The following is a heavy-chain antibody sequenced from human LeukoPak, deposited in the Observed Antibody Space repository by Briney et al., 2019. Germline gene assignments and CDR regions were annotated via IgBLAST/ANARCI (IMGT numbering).Heavy chain of an antibody. CDR3: ARGGWYYDCSDYTPTAVFDF. Sequence: SETLSLTCTVSGGSINNGDYYWGWIRQSPGKGLEWIGYIYYSGTTYYNPSLKSRVAISIDTSKNQFSVKLSSVIAADTAMYYCARGGWYYDCSDYTPTAVFDFWGQGTLVTVSS. D-gene: IGHD3-16*01. CDR1: GGSINNGDYY. CDR2: IYYSGTT. V-gene: IGHV4-30-4*01. J-gene: IGHJ4*02.